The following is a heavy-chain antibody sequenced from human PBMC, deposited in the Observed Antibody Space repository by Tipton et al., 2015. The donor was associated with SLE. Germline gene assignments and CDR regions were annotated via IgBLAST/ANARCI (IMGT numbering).Heavy chain of an antibody. CDR2: MNPNSGNT. J-gene: IGHJ4*02. CDR1: GYTFTGYD. D-gene: IGHD6-19*01. Sequence: QLVQSGAEVKKPGASVKVSRKASGYTFTGYDINWVRQATGQGLEWMGWMNPNSGNTGYAQKFQGRVTMTRNTSISTAYMELSSLRSEDTAVYYCATLGAVAGTVFDYWGQGTLVTVSS. V-gene: IGHV1-8*01. CDR3: ATLGAVAGTVFDY.